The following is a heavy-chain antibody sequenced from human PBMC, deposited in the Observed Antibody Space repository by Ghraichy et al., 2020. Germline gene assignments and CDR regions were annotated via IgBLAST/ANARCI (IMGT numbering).Heavy chain of an antibody. CDR1: GFTFSSYS. Sequence: GGSLRLSCAASGFTFSSYSMNWVRQAPGKGLEWGSYISSSSSTIYYADSVKGRFTISRDNAKNSLYLQMNSLRAEDTAVYYCARNGRQLVLYYYYGMDVWGQGTTVTVSS. D-gene: IGHD6-6*01. V-gene: IGHV3-48*04. J-gene: IGHJ6*02. CDR2: ISSSSSTI. CDR3: ARNGRQLVLYYYYGMDV.